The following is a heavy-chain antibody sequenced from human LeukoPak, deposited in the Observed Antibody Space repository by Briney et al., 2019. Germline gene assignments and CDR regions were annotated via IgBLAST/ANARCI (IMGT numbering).Heavy chain of an antibody. CDR2: FYYTGST. CDR3: ARMRPTWNYDH. V-gene: IGHV4-59*01. J-gene: IGHJ5*02. D-gene: IGHD1-7*01. Sequence: SETLSLTCAVYGGSFSGYYWNWIRQPPGKGLEWIGYFYYTGSTNYNPSLKSRVTISVDTSKNQFSLNLSSVTAADTAVYYCARMRPTWNYDHWGQGTLVTVSS. CDR1: GGSFSGYY.